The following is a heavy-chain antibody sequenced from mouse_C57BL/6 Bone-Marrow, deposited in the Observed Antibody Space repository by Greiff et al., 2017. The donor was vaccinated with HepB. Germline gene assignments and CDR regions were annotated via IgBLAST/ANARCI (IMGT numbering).Heavy chain of an antibody. V-gene: IGHV2-2*01. CDR1: GFSLTSYG. CDR3: ATKRGEDGYEGFAY. J-gene: IGHJ3*01. CDR2: IWSGGST. D-gene: IGHD2-2*01. Sequence: QVQLKQSGPGLVQPSQSLSITCTVSGFSLTSYGVHWVRQSPGKGLEWLGVIWSGGSTDYNAAFISRLSISKDNSKSQVFFKMNSLQADDTAIYYWATKRGEDGYEGFAYWGQGTLVTVSA.